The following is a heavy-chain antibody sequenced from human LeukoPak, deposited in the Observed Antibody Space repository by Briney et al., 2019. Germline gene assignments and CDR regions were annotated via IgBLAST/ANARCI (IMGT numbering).Heavy chain of an antibody. CDR1: GFPFSSYA. J-gene: IGHJ4*02. Sequence: GGSLRLSCAASGFPFSSYAMHWVRQAPGKGLEWVALISDDERNKYYADSVKGRFTISRDNSKNTLYLQMNSLRAEDTAVYYCAKDRSGYSGYGYFDYWGQGTLVTVSP. CDR2: ISDDERNK. V-gene: IGHV3-30*04. D-gene: IGHD5-12*01. CDR3: AKDRSGYSGYGYFDY.